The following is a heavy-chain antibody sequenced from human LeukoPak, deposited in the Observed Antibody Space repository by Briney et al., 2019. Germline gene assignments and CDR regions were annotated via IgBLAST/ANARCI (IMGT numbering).Heavy chain of an antibody. CDR2: IYSGGST. CDR1: GFTVSSYY. D-gene: IGHD4-11*01. J-gene: IGHJ6*02. V-gene: IGHV3-66*01. Sequence: GGSLRLSCVASGFTVSSYYMTWVRQAPGKGLEWVSVIYSGGSTYYADSVKGRVAISRDNSKNTVFLQMSSVRAEDTAVYYCARSYSNHLFGMDVWGQGTTVTVSS. CDR3: ARSYSNHLFGMDV.